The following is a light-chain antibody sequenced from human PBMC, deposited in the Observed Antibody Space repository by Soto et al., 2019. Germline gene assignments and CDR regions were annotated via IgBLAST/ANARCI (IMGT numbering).Light chain of an antibody. CDR3: QQYSRFSG. V-gene: IGKV1-5*01. J-gene: IGKJ3*01. CDR1: QSIDNY. Sequence: DIQMTPSPSTPSASVGDKGTITCRASQSIDNYLAWYQQKPGKAPKLLIYDASSLESVVPSRFSGSGFGTEFTLTISGLQPDDFATYYCQQYSRFSGFGPGTKVDI. CDR2: DAS.